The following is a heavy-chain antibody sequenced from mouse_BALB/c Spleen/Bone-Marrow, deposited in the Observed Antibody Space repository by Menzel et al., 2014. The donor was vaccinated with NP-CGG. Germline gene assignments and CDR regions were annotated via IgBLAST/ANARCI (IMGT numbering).Heavy chain of an antibody. CDR2: IDPATGNT. CDR3: ARDDYDDYYAMDY. D-gene: IGHD2-4*01. CDR1: GFNIKDTY. V-gene: IGHV14-3*02. Sequence: EVQGVESGAELVKPGASVKLSCTASGFNIKDTYMHWVKQRPEQGLEWIGRIDPATGNTKYDPKFQDKATITTDTSSNTAFLQLSSLTSEDTAVYYCARDDYDDYYAMDYWGQGTSVTVSS. J-gene: IGHJ4*01.